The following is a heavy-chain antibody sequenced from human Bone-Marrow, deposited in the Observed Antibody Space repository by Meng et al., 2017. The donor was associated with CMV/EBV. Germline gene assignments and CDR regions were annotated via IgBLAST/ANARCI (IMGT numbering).Heavy chain of an antibody. CDR3: ARSYCSSTSCYWSDWFDP. CDR1: GYTFTSYG. J-gene: IGHJ5*02. CDR2: ISAYNGNT. V-gene: IGHV1-18*01. Sequence: ASVKVSCKASGYTFTSYGISWVRQAPGQGLEWMGWISAYNGNTNYAQKLQGRVTMTTDTSTGTAYMELRSLRSDDTAVYYCARSYCSSTSCYWSDWFDPWCQGPLVTVSS. D-gene: IGHD2-2*01.